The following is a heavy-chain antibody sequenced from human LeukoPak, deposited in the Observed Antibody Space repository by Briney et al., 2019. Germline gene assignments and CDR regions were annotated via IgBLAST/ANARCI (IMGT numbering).Heavy chain of an antibody. CDR2: ISSSGSTI. V-gene: IGHV3-48*03. CDR1: GFTFSSYE. J-gene: IGHJ6*03. CDR3: ARVRVRPNFYYYYYMDV. Sequence: GGSLRLSCAASGFTFSSYEMNWVRQAPGKGLEWVSYISSSGSTIYYADSVKGRFTISRDNAKNSLYLQMNSLRAEDTAVYYCARVRVRPNFYYYYYMDVWGKGTTVTVSS. D-gene: IGHD4-23*01.